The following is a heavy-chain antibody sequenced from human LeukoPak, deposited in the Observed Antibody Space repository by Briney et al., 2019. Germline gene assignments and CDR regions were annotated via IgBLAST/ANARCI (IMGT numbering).Heavy chain of an antibody. D-gene: IGHD6-13*01. Sequence: GRSLRLSCAASGFTFSTYGMHWVRQAPGEGLEWVAAISFDGSNKYYADSAKGRFTISRDNSKNTLYLQMNSLRAEETAVYYCAKEGGAAAVTGLGYWGQGTLVTVSS. CDR1: GFTFSTYG. V-gene: IGHV3-30*18. CDR3: AKEGGAAAVTGLGY. CDR2: ISFDGSNK. J-gene: IGHJ4*02.